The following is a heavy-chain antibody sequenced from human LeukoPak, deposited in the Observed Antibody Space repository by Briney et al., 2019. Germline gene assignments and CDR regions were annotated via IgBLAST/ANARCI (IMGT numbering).Heavy chain of an antibody. V-gene: IGHV4-61*01. CDR1: GGSVSSGSYY. D-gene: IGHD1-26*01. CDR2: IYYSGST. CDR3: ARDSVGATPAAFDI. Sequence: SETLSLTCTVSGGSVSSGSYYWSWIRQPPGKGLEWIGYIYYSGSTNYNPSLKSRVTISVDTSKNQFSLKLSSVTAADTAVYYCARDSVGATPAAFDIWGQGTMVTVSS. J-gene: IGHJ3*02.